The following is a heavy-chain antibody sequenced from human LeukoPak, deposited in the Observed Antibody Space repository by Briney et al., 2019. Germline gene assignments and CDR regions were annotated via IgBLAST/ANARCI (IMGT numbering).Heavy chain of an antibody. D-gene: IGHD3-22*01. Sequence: GGSLRLSCAASGFTVSSNYMSWVRQAPGKGLEWVAVIYSGGSTYYAESVKGGLTISRDNSKNTLDLQMNSLRAGDLAVYYCAREAYDSSGYPNRYMDVWGKGTTVTVSS. J-gene: IGHJ6*03. CDR1: GFTVSSNY. CDR2: IYSGGST. V-gene: IGHV3-53*01. CDR3: AREAYDSSGYPNRYMDV.